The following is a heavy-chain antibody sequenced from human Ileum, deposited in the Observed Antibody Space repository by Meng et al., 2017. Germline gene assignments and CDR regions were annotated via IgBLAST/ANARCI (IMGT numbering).Heavy chain of an antibody. CDR1: GYIFTRYG. Sequence: QVQLVQSGAEVKKPGASVKVSCKASGYIFTRYGIGWVRQAPEQGLEWMGWISAYSGNTKYAQKLQGRVTMTTDTSTSTAYMELRNLRSDDTAVYYCARDTVGTTLGDYWGQGTLVTVSS. J-gene: IGHJ4*02. CDR3: ARDTVGTTLGDY. V-gene: IGHV1-18*01. CDR2: ISAYSGNT. D-gene: IGHD4-23*01.